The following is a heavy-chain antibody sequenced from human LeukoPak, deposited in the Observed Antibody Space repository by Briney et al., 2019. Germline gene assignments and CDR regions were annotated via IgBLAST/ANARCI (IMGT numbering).Heavy chain of an antibody. Sequence: HPGGSLRLFCAASGFTFSSYWMSWVRQAPGKGLEWVANIKQDGSEKYYVDSVKGRFTISRDNAKNSLYLQLNSLRAEDTAVYYCARSRLMSYDFWSGPFDYWGQGPLVTVSS. CDR3: ARSRLMSYDFWSGPFDY. J-gene: IGHJ4*02. CDR1: GFTFSSYW. CDR2: IKQDGSEK. D-gene: IGHD3-3*01. V-gene: IGHV3-7*01.